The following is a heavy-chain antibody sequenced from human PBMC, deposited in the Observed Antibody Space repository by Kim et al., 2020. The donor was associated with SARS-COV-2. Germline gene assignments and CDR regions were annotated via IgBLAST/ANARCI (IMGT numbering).Heavy chain of an antibody. D-gene: IGHD3-16*01. CDR3: VRDRMGGAFDM. J-gene: IGHJ3*02. CDR1: GFTFSTYD. CDR2: ISESSTTT. Sequence: GGSLRLSCAASGFTFSTYDMNWVRQAPGKGLEWVSSISESSTTTYYADSVEGRFTISRDNAKNSLFLQMNSLRDEDTALYYCVRDRMGGAFDMWGQGTMVPVSS. V-gene: IGHV3-48*02.